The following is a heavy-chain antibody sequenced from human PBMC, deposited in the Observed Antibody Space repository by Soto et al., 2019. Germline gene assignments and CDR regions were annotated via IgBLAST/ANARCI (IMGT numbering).Heavy chain of an antibody. CDR2: IIPIFGTA. V-gene: IGHV1-69*01. J-gene: IGHJ6*02. CDR1: GGTFSSYA. CDR3: ARGCSSTSCYGGRYYYYYGMDV. D-gene: IGHD2-2*01. Sequence: QVQLVQSGAEVKKPGSSVKVSCKASGGTFSSYAISWVRQAPGQGLVWMGGIIPIFGTANYAQKFQGRVTITADESTSTAYMELSSLRSEDTAVYYCARGCSSTSCYGGRYYYYYGMDVWGQGTTVTVSS.